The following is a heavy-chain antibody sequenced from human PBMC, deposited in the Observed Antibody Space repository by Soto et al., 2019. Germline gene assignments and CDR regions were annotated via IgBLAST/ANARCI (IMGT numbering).Heavy chain of an antibody. D-gene: IGHD3-16*01. J-gene: IGHJ6*02. CDR1: GGSISSGGYH. CDR2: ISYSGAT. V-gene: IGHV4-61*08. CDR3: ARNGGGFLAYMDV. Sequence: SETLSLTCTVSGGSISSGGYHWSWIRQFPGKGLECLGYISYSGATNYNPSLKSRVTMSIDTSKNQFSLQLNSVTAADTAVYYCARNGGGFLAYMDVWGQGTTVTVSS.